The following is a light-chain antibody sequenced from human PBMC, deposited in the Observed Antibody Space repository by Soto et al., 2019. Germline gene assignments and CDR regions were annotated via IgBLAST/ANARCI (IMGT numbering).Light chain of an antibody. J-gene: IGLJ1*01. CDR3: SSHTSSSTSYV. CDR2: DVS. V-gene: IGLV2-14*01. Sequence: QSALTQPASVSGSPGQSITISCTGTSSDVGGYNYVSWYQQHPGKAPKLMIYDVSNRPSGVSNRFSGSKSANTASLTISGLQAEDEADYYCSSHTSSSTSYVFGTGTKGT. CDR1: SSDVGGYNY.